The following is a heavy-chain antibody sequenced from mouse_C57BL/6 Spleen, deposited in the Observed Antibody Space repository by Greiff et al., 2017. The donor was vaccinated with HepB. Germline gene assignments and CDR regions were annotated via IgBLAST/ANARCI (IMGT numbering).Heavy chain of an antibody. V-gene: IGHV1-82*01. Sequence: QVQLQQSGPELVKPGASVKISCKASGYAFSSSWMNWVKQRPGKGLEWIGRIYPGDGDTNYNGKFKGKATLTADKSSSTAYMQLSSLTSEDSAVYFCARWDFYAMDYWGQGTSVTVSS. CDR3: ARWDFYAMDY. CDR2: IYPGDGDT. J-gene: IGHJ4*01. D-gene: IGHD4-1*01. CDR1: GYAFSSSW.